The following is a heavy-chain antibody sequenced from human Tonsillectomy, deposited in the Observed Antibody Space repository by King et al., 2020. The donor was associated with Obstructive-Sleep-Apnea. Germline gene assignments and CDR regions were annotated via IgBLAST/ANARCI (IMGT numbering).Heavy chain of an antibody. CDR1: DDSTSGFF. J-gene: IGHJ6*02. CDR2: FHYSGST. D-gene: IGHD3-3*02. V-gene: IGHV4-59*01. CDR3: ARSDMEHYFYGMDV. Sequence: QLQESGPGLVKPSETLSLTCTVSDDSTSGFFWILIRQPPGEGLEWIGSFHYSGSTNYNPSLDNRVTISVDTSKNQFSLKLSSVTAADTAVYYCARSDMEHYFYGMDVWGQGTTVTVSS.